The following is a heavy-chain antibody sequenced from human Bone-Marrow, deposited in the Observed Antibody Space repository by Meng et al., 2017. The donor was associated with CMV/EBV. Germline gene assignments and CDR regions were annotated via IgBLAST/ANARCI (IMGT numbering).Heavy chain of an antibody. CDR2: IKSKTDGGTT. CDR3: ARDTSPTMIVVAPTGY. D-gene: IGHD3-22*01. CDR1: GFTFSNAW. V-gene: IGHV3-15*01. Sequence: GGSLRLSCAASGFTFSNAWMSWVRQAPGKGLEWVGRIKSKTDGGTTDYAAPVKGRFTISRDNSKNTLYLQMNSLRAEDTAVYYCARDTSPTMIVVAPTGYWGQGTLVTVSS. J-gene: IGHJ4*02.